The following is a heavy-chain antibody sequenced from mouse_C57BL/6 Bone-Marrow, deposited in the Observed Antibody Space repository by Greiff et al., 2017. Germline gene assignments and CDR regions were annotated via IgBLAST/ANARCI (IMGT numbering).Heavy chain of an antibody. CDR1: GYTFTSYG. J-gene: IGHJ1*03. D-gene: IGHD1-1*01. Sequence: VQLQHSGAELARPGASVKLSCKASGYTFTSYGISWVKQRTGQGLEWIGEIYPRSGNTYYNEKFKGKATLTADKSSSTAYMELRRLTSEDSADYFGAREDYGSSLYWYFDVWGTGTTVTVAS. CDR2: IYPRSGNT. CDR3: AREDYGSSLYWYFDV. V-gene: IGHV1-81*01.